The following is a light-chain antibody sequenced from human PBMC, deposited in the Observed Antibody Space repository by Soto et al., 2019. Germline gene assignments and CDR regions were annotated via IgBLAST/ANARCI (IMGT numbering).Light chain of an antibody. Sequence: SALTQPRSVSGSPGQSVTISCTGTSSDVGGYNYVSWYQQHPGKAPKLMIYDVSKRPSGVPDRFSGSKSGNTASLTISGLQAEDEADYYCCSYAGTFYVFGTETKVTVL. CDR3: CSYAGTFYV. J-gene: IGLJ1*01. CDR2: DVS. CDR1: SSDVGGYNY. V-gene: IGLV2-11*01.